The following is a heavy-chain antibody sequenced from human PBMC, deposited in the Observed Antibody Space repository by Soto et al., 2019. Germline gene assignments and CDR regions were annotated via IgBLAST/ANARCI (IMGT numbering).Heavy chain of an antibody. CDR2: IYSGGST. J-gene: IGHJ6*02. Sequence: EVQLVESGGGLIQPGGSLRLSCAASGFTVSSNYMSWVRQAPGKGLEWVSVIYSGGSTYYADSVKGRFTISRDNSKNTLYLQMNSLRAEDTAVYYCARDKRRFLYGMDVWGQGTTVTVSS. D-gene: IGHD1-1*01. V-gene: IGHV3-53*01. CDR1: GFTVSSNY. CDR3: ARDKRRFLYGMDV.